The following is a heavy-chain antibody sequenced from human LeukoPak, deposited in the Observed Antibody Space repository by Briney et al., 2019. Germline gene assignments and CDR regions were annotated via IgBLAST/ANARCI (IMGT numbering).Heavy chain of an antibody. Sequence: PGGSLRLSCVASGSTFTSYWIHWVRQAPGKGLVWVSRINSDGSSTNYADSVKGRFTISRDNAKNTLYLQMNSLRAEDTAVYYCARDSGSYRYYFYGMDVWGQGTTVTVSS. V-gene: IGHV3-74*01. CDR1: GSTFTSYW. J-gene: IGHJ6*02. CDR3: ARDSGSYRYYFYGMDV. CDR2: INSDGSST. D-gene: IGHD1-26*01.